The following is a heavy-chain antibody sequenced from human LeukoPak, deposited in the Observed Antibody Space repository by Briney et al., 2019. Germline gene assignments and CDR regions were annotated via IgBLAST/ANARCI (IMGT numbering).Heavy chain of an antibody. D-gene: IGHD3-10*01. J-gene: IGHJ4*02. CDR1: GDSISSYY. CDR2: IYYSGST. Sequence: SETLSLTCSVSGDSISSYYWSWIRQPPGKGLEWIGYIYYSGSTNYNPSLKSRVTISLDTSKNQFSLKLSSVTAADTAVYYCARVGSYYYVDYWGQETLLTVSS. V-gene: IGHV4-59*01. CDR3: ARVGSYYYVDY.